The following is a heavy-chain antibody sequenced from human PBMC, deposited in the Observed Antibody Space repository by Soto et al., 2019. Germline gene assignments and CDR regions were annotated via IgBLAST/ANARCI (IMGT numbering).Heavy chain of an antibody. J-gene: IGHJ3*02. Sequence: PSETLSLTCTVSGGSISSSSYYWGWIRQPPGEGLEWIGSIYYSGSTYYNPSLKSRVTISVDTSKNQFSLKLSSVTAADTAVYYCARHNSPYYYDSSGLVAFAFDIWGQGTMVTVSS. V-gene: IGHV4-39*01. CDR2: IYYSGST. CDR3: ARHNSPYYYDSSGLVAFAFDI. CDR1: GGSISSSSYY. D-gene: IGHD3-22*01.